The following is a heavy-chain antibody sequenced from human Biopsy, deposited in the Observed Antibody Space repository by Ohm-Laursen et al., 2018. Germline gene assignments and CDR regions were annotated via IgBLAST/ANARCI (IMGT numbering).Heavy chain of an antibody. J-gene: IGHJ2*01. Sequence: SLRLSYAASGFTFGHYAMHWVRQAPGKGLEWISLIWYDGTNEDYADSVKGRFTISRDNSKNTLYLQINTLTLEDTAFYYCARGLSSGWYGYFDVWGRGTLVTVSS. D-gene: IGHD6-19*01. CDR3: ARGLSSGWYGYFDV. V-gene: IGHV3-33*01. CDR2: IWYDGTNE. CDR1: GFTFGHYA.